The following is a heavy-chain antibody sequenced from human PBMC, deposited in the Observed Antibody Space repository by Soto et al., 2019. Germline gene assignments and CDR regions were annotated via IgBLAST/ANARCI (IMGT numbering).Heavy chain of an antibody. Sequence: PSETLSLTCAVAGGCVGSRPYYWSWIRQPPGKGLEWIGYVAYTGTTNYNPSLKSRVTISVDTSKNQVSLKLTSVTAADTAVYYCAREMQGGYHDSGSSGSYSYYFDYWGQGTMVTVSS. CDR1: GGCVGSRPYY. V-gene: IGHV4-61*01. J-gene: IGHJ4*02. CDR3: AREMQGGYHDSGSSGSYSYYFDY. D-gene: IGHD3-10*01. CDR2: VAYTGTT.